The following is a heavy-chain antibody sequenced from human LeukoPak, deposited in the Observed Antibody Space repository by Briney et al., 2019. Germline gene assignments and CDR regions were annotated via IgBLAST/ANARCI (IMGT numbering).Heavy chain of an antibody. CDR2: ISDSSGRT. V-gene: IGHV3-23*01. J-gene: IGHJ4*02. D-gene: IGHD3-22*01. Sequence: GGSLRLSCAVSGITLSNYGMSWVRQAPGKGLEWVAGISDSSGRTNYADSVKGRFTISRDNPKNTLYLQMNSLRAEDTAVYFCAKRGVVIRVILVGFHKEAYYFDSWGQGTLVTVSS. CDR1: GITLSNYG. CDR3: AKRGVVIRVILVGFHKEAYYFDS.